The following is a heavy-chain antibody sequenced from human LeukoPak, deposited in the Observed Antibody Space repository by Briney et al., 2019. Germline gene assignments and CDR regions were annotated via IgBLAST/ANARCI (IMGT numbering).Heavy chain of an antibody. V-gene: IGHV3-7*01. CDR1: GFTFSSRDW. CDR3: ARGGVGYYDSSGYSAFVEYFQH. D-gene: IGHD3-22*01. J-gene: IGHJ1*01. Sequence: GGSLRLSCVASGFTFSSRDWMTWVRQAPGKGLEWVANIKQDGSEKYYVDSVKGRFTISRDNAKNSLYLQMNSLRAEDTAVYYCARGGVGYYDSSGYSAFVEYFQHWGQGTLVTVSS. CDR2: IKQDGSEK.